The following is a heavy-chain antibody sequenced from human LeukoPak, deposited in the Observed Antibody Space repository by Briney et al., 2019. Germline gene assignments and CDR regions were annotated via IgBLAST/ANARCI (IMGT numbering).Heavy chain of an antibody. Sequence: SQTLSLTCAVSGGFISSGGYSWSWIRQPPGKGLEWIGYIYHSGSTYYNPSLKSRVTISVDRSKNQFSLKLSSVTAADTAVYYCARSDDSSGYYYRPNDAFDIWGQGTMVTVSS. CDR3: ARSDDSSGYYYRPNDAFDI. CDR1: GGFISSGGYS. J-gene: IGHJ3*02. D-gene: IGHD3-22*01. V-gene: IGHV4-30-2*01. CDR2: IYHSGST.